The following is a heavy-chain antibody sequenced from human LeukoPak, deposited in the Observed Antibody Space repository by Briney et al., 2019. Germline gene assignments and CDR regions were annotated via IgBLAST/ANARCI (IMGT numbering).Heavy chain of an antibody. CDR1: GFTFSSYS. CDR2: ISSSSSTI. Sequence: GGSLRLSCAASGFTFSSYSMNWVRQAPGKGLEWVSYISSSSSTIYYADSVKGRFTISRDNAKNSLYLQMNSLRAEDTAVYYCARAEKGGDYGGNWFDPWGQGTLVTVSS. D-gene: IGHD4-17*01. J-gene: IGHJ5*02. V-gene: IGHV3-48*01. CDR3: ARAEKGGDYGGNWFDP.